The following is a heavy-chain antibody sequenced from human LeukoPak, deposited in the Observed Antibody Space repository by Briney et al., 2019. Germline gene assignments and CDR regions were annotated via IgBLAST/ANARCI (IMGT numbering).Heavy chain of an antibody. V-gene: IGHV1-18*01. Sequence: GASVKVSCKASGYTFTSYGISWVRQAPGQGLEWMGWISAYNGNTNYAQKLQGRVTMTTDTSTSTAYMELRSLRSDDTAVYYCARDLIVVVPAAVNWLDPWGQGTLVTVSS. CDR2: ISAYNGNT. J-gene: IGHJ5*02. CDR3: ARDLIVVVPAAVNWLDP. D-gene: IGHD2-2*01. CDR1: GYTFTSYG.